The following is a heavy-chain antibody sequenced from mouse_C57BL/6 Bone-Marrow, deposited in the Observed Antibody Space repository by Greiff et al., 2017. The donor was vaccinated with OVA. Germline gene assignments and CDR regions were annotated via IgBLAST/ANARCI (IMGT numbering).Heavy chain of an antibody. CDR3: ARSGYYYGSSEGYFDV. CDR2: IYPRSGNT. CDR1: GYTFTSYG. Sequence: VKLLESGAELARPGASVKLSCKASGYTFTSYGISWVKQRTGQGLEWIGEIYPRSGNTYYNEKFKGKATLTADKSSSTAYMELRSLTSEDSAVYFCARSGYYYGSSEGYFDVWGTGTTVTVSS. J-gene: IGHJ1*03. D-gene: IGHD1-1*01. V-gene: IGHV1-81*01.